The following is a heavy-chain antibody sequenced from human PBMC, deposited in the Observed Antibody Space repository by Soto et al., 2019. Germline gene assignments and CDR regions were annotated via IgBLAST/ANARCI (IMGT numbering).Heavy chain of an antibody. CDR2: ISSSSNTI. CDR1: GFTFSSYS. J-gene: IGHJ6*02. D-gene: IGHD7-27*01. V-gene: IGHV3-48*02. Sequence: EVQLVESGGGLVQPGGSLRLSCAASGFTFSSYSMNWVRQAPGKGLQWISYISSSSNTIYYADSVKGRFTISRDYAKNSLYLQMNSLTDEDTAVYYCVRGAPGDQTSFWYGMDVWGQGTTVTVSS. CDR3: VRGAPGDQTSFWYGMDV.